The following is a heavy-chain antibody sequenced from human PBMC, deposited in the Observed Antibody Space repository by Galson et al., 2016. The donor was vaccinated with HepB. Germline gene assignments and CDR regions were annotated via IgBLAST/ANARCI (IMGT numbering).Heavy chain of an antibody. CDR2: IYWDDDK. Sequence: LVKPTQTLPLTCTFSGFSLRTSAVGVGWIRQAPGKAPEWLAFIYWDDDKRYSPSLKSRLTITKETSKSQVVLTMTNMDPVDTATYYCARENYGSGSYSFDYWGQGTLVTVSS. D-gene: IGHD3-10*01. CDR1: GFSLRTSAVG. V-gene: IGHV2-5*02. J-gene: IGHJ4*02. CDR3: ARENYGSGSYSFDY.